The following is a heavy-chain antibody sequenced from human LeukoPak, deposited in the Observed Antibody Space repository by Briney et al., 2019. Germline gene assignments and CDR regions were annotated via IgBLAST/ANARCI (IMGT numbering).Heavy chain of an antibody. CDR2: ISAYNGNT. CDR1: GYTFTSYG. Sequence: GASVKVSRKASGYTFTSYGISWVRQAPGQGLEWMGWISAYNGNTNYAQKLQGRVTMTTDTSTSTAYMELRSLRSDDTAVYYCARDPGYSYGPHNNWFDPWGQGTLVTVSS. D-gene: IGHD5-18*01. V-gene: IGHV1-18*01. CDR3: ARDPGYSYGPHNNWFDP. J-gene: IGHJ5*02.